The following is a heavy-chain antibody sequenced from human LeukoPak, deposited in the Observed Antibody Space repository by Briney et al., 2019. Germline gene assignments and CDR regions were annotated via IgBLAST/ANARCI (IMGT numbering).Heavy chain of an antibody. V-gene: IGHV4-34*01. D-gene: IGHD5-24*01. J-gene: IGHJ5*02. CDR3: ARQSNTYHHYNLGWFDP. CDR2: INHSGST. Sequence: PSETLSLTCAVYGGSFSGYYWSWIRQPPGKGLEWIGEINHSGSTNYNPSLKSRVTISVDTSKNQFSLQLSSVTPEDTAVYYCARQSNTYHHYNLGWFDPWGQGTLVTVSS. CDR1: GGSFSGYY.